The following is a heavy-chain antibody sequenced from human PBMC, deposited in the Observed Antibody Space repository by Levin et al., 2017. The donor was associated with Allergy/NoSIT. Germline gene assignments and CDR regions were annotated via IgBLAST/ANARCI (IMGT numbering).Heavy chain of an antibody. CDR2: ISSSSSYI. J-gene: IGHJ4*02. CDR1: GFTFSSYS. CDR3: ARAQNGIAVFY. Sequence: ASVKVSCAASGFTFSSYSMNWVRQAPGKGLEWVSSISSSSSYIYYADSVKGRFTISRDNAKNSLYLQMNSLRAEDTAVYYCARAQNGIAVFYWGQGTLVTVSS. V-gene: IGHV3-21*01. D-gene: IGHD6-19*01.